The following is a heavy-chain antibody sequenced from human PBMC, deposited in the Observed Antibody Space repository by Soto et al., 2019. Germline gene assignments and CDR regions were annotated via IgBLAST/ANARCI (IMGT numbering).Heavy chain of an antibody. CDR3: ARDIGSYAYGEGY. CDR1: GGSINSYW. Sequence: QVQLQESGPGLVKPSGTLSLTCSVSGGSINSYWWCWIRQPAGKGLEWIGRVYSSGTTEYNPSLNGRAILSVETSKNHFALKLSPVTAAETAVYYCARDIGSYAYGEGYWGQGIQVTVSS. D-gene: IGHD3-10*01. J-gene: IGHJ4*02. CDR2: VYSSGTT. V-gene: IGHV4-4*07.